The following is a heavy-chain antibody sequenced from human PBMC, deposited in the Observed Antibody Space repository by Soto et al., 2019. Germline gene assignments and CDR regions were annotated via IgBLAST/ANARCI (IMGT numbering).Heavy chain of an antibody. Sequence: GGSLRLSCAASGFTFSSYAMHWVRQAPGKGLEWVAVISYDGSNKYYADSVKGRFTISRDNSKNTLYLQMNSLGAEDTAVYYCARALGADEYSSGWYSVYYYGMDVWGQGTTVTVSS. CDR1: GFTFSSYA. CDR3: ARALGADEYSSGWYSVYYYGMDV. CDR2: ISYDGSNK. D-gene: IGHD6-19*01. V-gene: IGHV3-30-3*01. J-gene: IGHJ6*02.